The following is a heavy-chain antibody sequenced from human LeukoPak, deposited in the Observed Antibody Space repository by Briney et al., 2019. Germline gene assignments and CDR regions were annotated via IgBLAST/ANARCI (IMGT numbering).Heavy chain of an antibody. CDR1: GGSFSGYY. Sequence: SETLSLTCAVYGGSFSGYYWSWIRQPPGKGLEWIWEINHSGSTNYNPSLKSRVTISVDTSKNQFSLKLSSVTAADTAVYYCARGLGHCSGGSCYSFRYNWFDPWGQGTLVTVSS. D-gene: IGHD2-15*01. CDR2: INHSGST. V-gene: IGHV4-34*01. J-gene: IGHJ5*02. CDR3: ARGLGHCSGGSCYSFRYNWFDP.